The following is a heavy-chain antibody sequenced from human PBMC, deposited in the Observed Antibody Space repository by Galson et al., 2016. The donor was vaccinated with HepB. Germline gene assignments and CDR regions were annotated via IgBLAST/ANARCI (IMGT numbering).Heavy chain of an antibody. CDR1: GGSITNRSFF. J-gene: IGHJ3*02. D-gene: IGHD3-3*01. CDR2: IYYSGKT. CDR3: ANLQGGSITKGFEI. V-gene: IGHV4-39*01. Sequence: SETLSLTCNLSGGSITNRSFFWAWIRQPPGKGLEWIATIYYSGKTYYSPSLQSRATISVDTSKNQFSLTLTSVNVADTAVYYCANLQGGSITKGFEIWGQGTMVSVSS.